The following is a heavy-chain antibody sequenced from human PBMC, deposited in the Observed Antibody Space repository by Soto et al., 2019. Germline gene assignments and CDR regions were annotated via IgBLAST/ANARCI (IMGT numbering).Heavy chain of an antibody. CDR3: ARAGYSSSLSLRYMDV. V-gene: IGHV4-34*01. Sequence: QVQLQQWGAGLLKPSETLSLTCAVYGGSFSNYYWSWIRQPPGKGLEWIGEINQSGSTNFDPSLKSRVTISVGTSKNQFSLKLSSVTAADTAVYYCARAGYSSSLSLRYMDVWGKGTTVTVSS. CDR1: GGSFSNYY. CDR2: INQSGST. D-gene: IGHD6-13*01. J-gene: IGHJ6*03.